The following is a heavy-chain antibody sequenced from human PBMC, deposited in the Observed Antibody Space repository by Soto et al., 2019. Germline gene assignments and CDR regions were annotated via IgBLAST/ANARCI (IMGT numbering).Heavy chain of an antibody. V-gene: IGHV3-11*06. CDR2: ISSSGTYT. J-gene: IGHJ4*02. Sequence: GGSLRLYCAASGFTFSDYYMSWIRQSPGKGLEWVSYISSSGTYTNFADSVKGRFTLSRDNANNSLSLQMNNLRAEDTAVYYCAGETPFYDRSGSLPFGYWGQGTLVTVSS. D-gene: IGHD3-22*01. CDR3: AGETPFYDRSGSLPFGY. CDR1: GFTFSDYY.